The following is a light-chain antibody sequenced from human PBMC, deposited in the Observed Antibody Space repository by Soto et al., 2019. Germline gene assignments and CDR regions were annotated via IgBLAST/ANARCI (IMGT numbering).Light chain of an antibody. CDR2: DTS. CDR1: QSVNTY. Sequence: LTQSPVTLSLSPGERVTLSCRASQSVNTYLTWHQQKPGQVPRLLIYDTSNRATGIPPRFNGSGSERDFTLTISSLEPEDSAVYYCQQRSSWPLTFGGGTKVDIK. J-gene: IGKJ4*01. V-gene: IGKV3-11*02. CDR3: QQRSSWPLT.